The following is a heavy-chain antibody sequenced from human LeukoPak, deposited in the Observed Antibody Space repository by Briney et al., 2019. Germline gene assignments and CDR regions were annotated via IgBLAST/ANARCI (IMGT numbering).Heavy chain of an antibody. CDR3: ASQLYSSATV. CDR2: IYYSGST. D-gene: IGHD6-25*01. Sequence: SETLSLTCTVSGGSISSSNYFWGWIRQPPGKGLEWIGNIYYSGSTYYNPSLKSRVTISVDTSKNQFSLQLSSVTVADTAVYYCASQLYSSATVWGQGTTVTVSS. J-gene: IGHJ6*02. V-gene: IGHV4-39*01. CDR1: GGSISSSNYF.